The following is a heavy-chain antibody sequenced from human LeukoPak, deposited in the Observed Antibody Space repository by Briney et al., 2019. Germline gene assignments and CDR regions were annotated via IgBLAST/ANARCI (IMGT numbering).Heavy chain of an antibody. D-gene: IGHD2-21*01. Sequence: PGRSLRLSCAASGFTFRSYAMHWVRQAPGKGLEWVAVISYDGSNKYFGDSVKGRFTISRDNSKNTLYLQMDSLRAEDTAIYYCAKAVTSDCHSLYYNYYMDVWGKGTTVTVSS. CDR3: AKAVTSDCHSLYYNYYMDV. J-gene: IGHJ6*03. CDR2: ISYDGSNK. V-gene: IGHV3-30*18. CDR1: GFTFRSYA.